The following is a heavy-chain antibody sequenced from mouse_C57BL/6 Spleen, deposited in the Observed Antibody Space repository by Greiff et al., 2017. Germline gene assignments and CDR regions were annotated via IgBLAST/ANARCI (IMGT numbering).Heavy chain of an antibody. Sequence: VHVKQSGPELVKPGASVKISCKASGYSFTDYNMNWVKQSNGKSLEWIGVINPNYGTTSYNQKFKGKATLTVDKSSSTAYMQLNSLTSEDSAVYYCAKIHGYYVGYAMDYWGQGTSVTVSS. CDR2: INPNYGTT. V-gene: IGHV1-39*01. J-gene: IGHJ4*01. CDR1: GYSFTDYN. D-gene: IGHD2-3*01. CDR3: AKIHGYYVGYAMDY.